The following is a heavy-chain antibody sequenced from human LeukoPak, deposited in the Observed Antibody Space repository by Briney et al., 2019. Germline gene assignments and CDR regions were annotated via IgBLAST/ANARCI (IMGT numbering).Heavy chain of an antibody. V-gene: IGHV3-48*03. D-gene: IGHD1-26*01. CDR3: ARAGSGRSPDWFDP. CDR1: GFTFSSYE. Sequence: GGSLRLSCAASGFTFSSYEMNWVRQAPGKGLEWVSYISSSGGTIYYADSVKGRFTISRDNSKNSLYLQMNSLRAEDTAVYYCARAGSGRSPDWFDPGGQGPLVTVSS. CDR2: ISSSGGTI. J-gene: IGHJ5*02.